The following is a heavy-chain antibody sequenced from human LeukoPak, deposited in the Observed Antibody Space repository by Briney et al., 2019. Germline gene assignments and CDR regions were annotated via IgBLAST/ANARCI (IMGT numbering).Heavy chain of an antibody. D-gene: IGHD3-22*01. CDR2: IYTSGST. Sequence: PSETLSLTCTVSGGSISSGSYYWSWIRQPAGKGLEWIGRIYTSGSTNYNPSLKSRVTISVDTSKNQFSLKLSYVTAADTAVYYCARALIGGNWFDPWGQGTLVTVSS. CDR1: GGSISSGSYY. CDR3: ARALIGGNWFDP. V-gene: IGHV4-61*02. J-gene: IGHJ5*02.